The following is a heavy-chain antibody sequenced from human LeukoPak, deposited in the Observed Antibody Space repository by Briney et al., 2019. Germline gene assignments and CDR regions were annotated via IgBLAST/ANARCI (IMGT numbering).Heavy chain of an antibody. CDR1: GFTFSSYS. Sequence: GGSLRLSCAASGFTFSSYSMNWVRQAPGQGLEWVSSISGSSSYIYYADSVKGRFTISRDNAKNSLYLQMNSLRAEDTAVYYCAVRRGIYYWGQGTLVTVSS. CDR3: AVRRGIYY. J-gene: IGHJ4*02. V-gene: IGHV3-21*01. CDR2: ISGSSSYI.